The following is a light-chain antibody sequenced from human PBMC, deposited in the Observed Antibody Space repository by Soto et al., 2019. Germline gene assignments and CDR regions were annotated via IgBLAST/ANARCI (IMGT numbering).Light chain of an antibody. CDR2: GAS. CDR1: QSVSSSY. J-gene: IGKJ5*01. CDR3: QQYNNWPLT. Sequence: EIVLTQSPGTLSLSPGKRATLSCRASQSVSSSYLAWYQQKPGQAPRLLIYGASSRPTGIPDRFSGSGSGTDFTLTISRLEPEDFAVYYCQQYNNWPLTFGQGTRLEIK. V-gene: IGKV3-20*01.